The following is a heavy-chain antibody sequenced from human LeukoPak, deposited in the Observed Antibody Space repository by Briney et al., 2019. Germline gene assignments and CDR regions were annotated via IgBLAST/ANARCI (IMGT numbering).Heavy chain of an antibody. D-gene: IGHD6-13*01. J-gene: IGHJ4*02. CDR3: ARDRAYSSFDY. V-gene: IGHV3-7*01. CDR1: GFTFSDAW. CDR2: IKEDGGVK. Sequence: GGYLRLSCIASGFTFSDAWMSWVRRAPGKGRVWVANIKEDGGVKNYVDSVRGRFTISRDNAKKSLFLQMNSLRAEDSAVYYCARDRAYSSFDYWGQGTLVTVSS.